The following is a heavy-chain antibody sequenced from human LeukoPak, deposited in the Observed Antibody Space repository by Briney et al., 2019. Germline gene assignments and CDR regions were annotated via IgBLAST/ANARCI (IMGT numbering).Heavy chain of an antibody. CDR2: INGNGGGT. CDR1: GFTFSTYA. D-gene: IGHD2-2*01. Sequence: PGGSLRLSCAASGFTFSTYAMSWVRQAPGKGLEWVSIINGNGGGTYYADSVKGRFTISRDNSKNTLYLQMNSLRAEDTAVYYCAKRACTSPSCYALFDHWGQGTPVTVSS. J-gene: IGHJ4*02. V-gene: IGHV3-23*01. CDR3: AKRACTSPSCYALFDH.